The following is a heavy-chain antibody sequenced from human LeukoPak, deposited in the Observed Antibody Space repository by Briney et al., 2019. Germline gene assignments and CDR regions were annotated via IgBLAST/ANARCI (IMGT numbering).Heavy chain of an antibody. V-gene: IGHV1-18*01. Sequence: GASVKVSCKASGYTFTSYGISWVRQAPGQGLEWMGWISAYNGNTNYAQKLQGRVTMTTDTSTSTAYMELRSLRSDDTAVYYCARVIDMLFFLETVAATNFDYWGQGTLVTVSS. CDR2: ISAYNGNT. J-gene: IGHJ4*02. D-gene: IGHD6-19*01. CDR1: GYTFTSYG. CDR3: ARVIDMLFFLETVAATNFDY.